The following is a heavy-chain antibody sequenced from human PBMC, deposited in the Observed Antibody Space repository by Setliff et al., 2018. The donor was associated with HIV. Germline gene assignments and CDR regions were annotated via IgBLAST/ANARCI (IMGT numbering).Heavy chain of an antibody. CDR2: LHSLGSSRVSDTP. D-gene: IGHD3-22*01. J-gene: IGHJ6*03. CDR3: AKSQVHYDPDRHYMDV. CDR1: SGSMTGHY. V-gene: IGHV4-4*08. Sequence: PSETLSLTCSVSSGSMTGHYWTWVRQPPGKGLEWIGYLHSLGSSRVSDTPNYSPSLKSRITISLDTSKRQFSLTMTSVTAADTAVYYCAKSQVHYDPDRHYMDVWGKGTTVTVSS.